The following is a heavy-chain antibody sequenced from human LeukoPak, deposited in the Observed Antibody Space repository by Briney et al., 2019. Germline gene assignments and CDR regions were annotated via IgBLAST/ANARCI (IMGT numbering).Heavy chain of an antibody. CDR3: ANLLAIHHCSSTSCSPFDY. CDR2: ISYDGSNK. V-gene: IGHV3-30*18. D-gene: IGHD2-2*01. Sequence: GGSLRLSCAASGFTFSSYWMSWVRQAPGKGLEWVAVISYDGSNKYYADSVKGRFTISRDNSKNTLYLQMNSLRAEDTAVYYCANLLAIHHCSSTSCSPFDYWGQGTLVTVSS. J-gene: IGHJ4*02. CDR1: GFTFSSYW.